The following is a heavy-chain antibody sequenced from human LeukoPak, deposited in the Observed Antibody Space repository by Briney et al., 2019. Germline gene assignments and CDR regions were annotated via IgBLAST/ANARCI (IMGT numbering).Heavy chain of an antibody. CDR1: GGSFSGYY. CDR2: INHSGST. D-gene: IGHD3-10*01. Sequence: PSETLSLTCAVYGGSFSGYYWSWIRQPPGKGLEWIGEINHSGSTNYNPSLKSRVTISVDTSKNQFSLKLSSVTAADTAVYYCACTVYYCSVDYWGQGTLVTVSS. CDR3: ACTVYYCSVDY. V-gene: IGHV4-34*01. J-gene: IGHJ4*02.